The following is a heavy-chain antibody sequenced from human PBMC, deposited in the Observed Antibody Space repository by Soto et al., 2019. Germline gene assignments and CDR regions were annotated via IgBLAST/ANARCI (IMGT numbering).Heavy chain of an antibody. CDR1: GLTFSSNA. J-gene: IGHJ5*01. Sequence: VGSLRLSCAASGLTFSSNAMSWVRQAPGKGLEWVSGISDSGGSTYYADSVKGRFTISRDNSKNTLYLQMNSLRAEDTAVYYCAKDESRVVVPDNWFDSWGQGTLVTVSS. D-gene: IGHD3-22*01. CDR2: ISDSGGST. CDR3: AKDESRVVVPDNWFDS. V-gene: IGHV3-23*01.